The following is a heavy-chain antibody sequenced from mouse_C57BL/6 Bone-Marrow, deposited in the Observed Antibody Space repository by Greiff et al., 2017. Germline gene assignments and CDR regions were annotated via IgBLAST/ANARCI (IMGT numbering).Heavy chain of an antibody. D-gene: IGHD1-1*01. CDR2: IDPENGDT. J-gene: IGHJ2*01. V-gene: IGHV14-4*01. CDR3: TTVVHD. CDR1: GFNIKDDY. Sequence: VQLQQSGAELARPGASVKLSCTASGFNIKDDYMHWVKQRPEQGLEWIGWIDPENGDTEYASKFQGKATITADKSSNTAYLQLSSLTSEDTAFYYCTTVVHDWGQGTTLTVSS.